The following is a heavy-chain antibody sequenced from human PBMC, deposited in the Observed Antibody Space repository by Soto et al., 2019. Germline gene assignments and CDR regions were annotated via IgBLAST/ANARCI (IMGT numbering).Heavy chain of an antibody. J-gene: IGHJ4*02. CDR3: AKDRYAAAGTYYFDY. D-gene: IGHD6-13*01. Sequence: GGSLRLSCAASGFTFSSYGMHWVRQAPGKGLEWVAVISYDGSNKYYADSVKGRFTISRDNSKNTLYLQMNSLRAEDTAVYYCAKDRYAAAGTYYFDYWGQGTLVTVSS. CDR1: GFTFSSYG. V-gene: IGHV3-30*18. CDR2: ISYDGSNK.